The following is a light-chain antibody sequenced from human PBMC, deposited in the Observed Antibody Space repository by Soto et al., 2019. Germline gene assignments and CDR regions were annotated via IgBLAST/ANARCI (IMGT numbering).Light chain of an antibody. CDR3: QQSRGT. V-gene: IGKV3-15*01. Sequence: EIVMTQSPATLSVSPGERATLSCRASQSVSSNLAWYQQKPGQAPRLLIYGASTRATGIPARFSGSGSGTEFTLTISSLQSEDFAVYYCQQSRGTFGQGTKVDIK. CDR1: QSVSSN. J-gene: IGKJ1*01. CDR2: GAS.